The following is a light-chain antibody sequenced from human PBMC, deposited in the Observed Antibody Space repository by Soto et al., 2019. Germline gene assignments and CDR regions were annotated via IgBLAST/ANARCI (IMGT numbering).Light chain of an antibody. J-gene: IGKJ1*01. Sequence: DRQMTQSPSTLSAYVGDRVTITCRASQDVNNWLAWYQQKPGKAPKLLIYEASSLVTGVPSRFSGSESGTGFTLNFSSLQPDYFANFYCQKYDSRFSFGQGTKVEVQ. CDR3: QKYDSRFS. CDR2: EAS. V-gene: IGKV1-5*03. CDR1: QDVNNW.